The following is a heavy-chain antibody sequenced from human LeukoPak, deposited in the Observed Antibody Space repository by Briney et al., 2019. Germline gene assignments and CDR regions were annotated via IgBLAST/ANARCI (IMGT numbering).Heavy chain of an antibody. CDR2: IRFDGSSK. J-gene: IGHJ3*02. V-gene: IGHV3-30*02. CDR1: GFTFSSYG. D-gene: IGHD5-18*01. Sequence: GGSLRLSCAASGFTFSSYGMHWVRQAPGKGLEWVAFIRFDGSSKFYTDSVKGRFTISRDNSKNTLNLQMNSLRAEDTAVYYCAKDYIYGGWGNAFDIWGQGTMVTVSS. CDR3: AKDYIYGGWGNAFDI.